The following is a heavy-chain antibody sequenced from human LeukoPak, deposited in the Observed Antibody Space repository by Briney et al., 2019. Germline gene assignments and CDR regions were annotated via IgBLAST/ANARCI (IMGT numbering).Heavy chain of an antibody. CDR2: IYYSGST. CDR3: ARLTTVLTRGYYYYYMDV. Sequence: PSETLSLTCTVSGGSISGYYWSWLRQPPGKGLEWIGYIYYSGSTDYNPSLKSRVTISVDTSKKQFSLKLSSVTAADTAVYYCARLTTVLTRGYYYYYMDVWGKGTTVTVSS. V-gene: IGHV4-59*01. D-gene: IGHD4/OR15-4a*01. CDR1: GGSISGYY. J-gene: IGHJ6*03.